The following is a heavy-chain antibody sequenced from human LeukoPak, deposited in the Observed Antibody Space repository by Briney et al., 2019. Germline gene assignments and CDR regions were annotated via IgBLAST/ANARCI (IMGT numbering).Heavy chain of an antibody. CDR1: GFTVSSYY. J-gene: IGHJ6*02. V-gene: IGHV3-66*01. CDR3: ARSYSNHLFGMDV. CDR2: IYSGGST. D-gene: IGHD4-11*01. Sequence: KTGGSLRLSCEASGFTVSSYYMTWVRQAPGKGLEWVSVIYSGGSTYYADSVKGRVAISRDNSNNTVFLQMNIVRAEDTAVYYCARSYSNHLFGMDVWGQGTTVTVSS.